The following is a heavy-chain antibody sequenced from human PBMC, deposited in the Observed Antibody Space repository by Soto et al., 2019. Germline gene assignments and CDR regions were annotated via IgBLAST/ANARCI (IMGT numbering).Heavy chain of an antibody. Sequence: PGGSLRLSCAASGFTFSSYAMSWVRQAPGKGLEWVSAISGSGGSTYYADSVKGRFTISRDNSKNTLYLQMNSLRAEDTAVYYCAKDLMTYYYGSGSYPPIRWFDPWGQGTLVTVSS. CDR2: ISGSGGST. CDR1: GFTFSSYA. J-gene: IGHJ5*02. D-gene: IGHD3-10*01. CDR3: AKDLMTYYYGSGSYPPIRWFDP. V-gene: IGHV3-23*01.